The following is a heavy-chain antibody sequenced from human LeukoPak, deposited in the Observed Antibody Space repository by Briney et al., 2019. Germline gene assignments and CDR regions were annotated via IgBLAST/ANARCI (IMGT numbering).Heavy chain of an antibody. J-gene: IGHJ3*02. CDR1: GDSLSSYY. V-gene: IGHV4-59*01. CDR2: IYYIGST. CDR3: ARDYAFDI. Sequence: SEPLSLTCTVSGDSLSSYYWSWIRQPPGKGLEWIGYIYYIGSTNYNPSLKSRVTISVDTSKNQFSLKLSSVTAADTAVYYCARDYAFDIWGQGTMVTVSS.